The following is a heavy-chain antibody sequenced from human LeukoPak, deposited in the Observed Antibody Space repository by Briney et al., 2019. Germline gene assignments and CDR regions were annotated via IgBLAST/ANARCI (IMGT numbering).Heavy chain of an antibody. V-gene: IGHV3-66*01. D-gene: IGHD6-13*01. CDR3: ARDKSGGTIAAVDTFFDY. CDR2: IYRGGTT. Sequence: GGSLRLSCAVSGFTVSNNFINWVRQTPGKGLEWVSVIYRGGTTSYADSVKGRFTISRDESKNTVYLQMDSLRAEDTAVYYCARDKSGGTIAAVDTFFDYWGQGILVAVS. J-gene: IGHJ4*02. CDR1: GFTVSNNF.